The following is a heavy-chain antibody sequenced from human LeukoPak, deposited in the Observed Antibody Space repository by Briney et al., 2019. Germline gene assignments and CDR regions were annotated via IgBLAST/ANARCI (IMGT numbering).Heavy chain of an antibody. Sequence: SETLSLTCAVYGGSFSGYYWSWIRQPPGKGLEWIGEINHSGSTNYNTSLKSRVTISVDTSKNQFSLKLSSVTAADTAVYYCARWGFDPWGQGTLVTVSS. CDR2: INHSGST. V-gene: IGHV4-34*01. CDR3: ARWGFDP. J-gene: IGHJ5*02. CDR1: GGSFSGYY.